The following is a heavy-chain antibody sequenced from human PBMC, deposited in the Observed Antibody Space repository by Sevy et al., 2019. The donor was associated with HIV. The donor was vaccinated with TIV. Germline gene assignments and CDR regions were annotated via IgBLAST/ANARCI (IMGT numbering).Heavy chain of an antibody. Sequence: GGSLRLSCAASGFTFSSYAMHWVRQAPGKGLEWVAVISYDGSNKYYADSVKGRFTISRDNSKNTLYLQMNSLRAEDTAVYYCARTDYGGTWHGMYVWGQGTTVTVSS. CDR3: ARTDYGGTWHGMYV. J-gene: IGHJ6*02. D-gene: IGHD4-17*01. CDR2: ISYDGSNK. CDR1: GFTFSSYA. V-gene: IGHV3-30*04.